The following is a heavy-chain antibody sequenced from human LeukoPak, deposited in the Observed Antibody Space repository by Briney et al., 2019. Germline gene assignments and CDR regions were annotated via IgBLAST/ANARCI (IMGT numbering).Heavy chain of an antibody. D-gene: IGHD2-2*02. CDR1: GGTFSSYA. J-gene: IGHJ6*03. CDR2: IIPIFGTA. V-gene: IGHV1-69*05. CDR3: AGGSFYCSSTSCYTREDYYYYYMDV. Sequence: SVKVSCKASGGTFSSYAISWVRQAPGQGLEWMGGIIPIFGTANYAQKFQGRVTITTDESTSTAYMELSSLRSEDTAVYYCAGGSFYCSSTSCYTREDYYYYYMDVWGKGTTVTVSS.